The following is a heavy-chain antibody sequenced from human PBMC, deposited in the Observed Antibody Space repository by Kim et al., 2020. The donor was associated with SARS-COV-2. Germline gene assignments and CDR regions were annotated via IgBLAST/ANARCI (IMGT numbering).Heavy chain of an antibody. V-gene: IGHV3-30*03. CDR2: ISHDGSNK. CDR3: ARGREMATILEY. Sequence: GGSLRLSCAASGVTFSNFGAHWVRRAPGKGLEWVAVISHDGSNKYYVDSVKGRFTISRDLSKNTLYLQMNSLTIEDTAVYFCARGREMATILEYWGQGTVVTVSS. CDR1: GVTFSNFG. D-gene: IGHD5-12*01. J-gene: IGHJ4*02.